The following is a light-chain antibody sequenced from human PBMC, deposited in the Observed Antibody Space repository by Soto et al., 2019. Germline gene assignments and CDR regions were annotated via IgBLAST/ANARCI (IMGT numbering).Light chain of an antibody. CDR3: QHTYRTPWT. Sequence: EIVLTQSPGTLSLSPGERATLSCRASQSVSSSYLAWYQQKPGQAPRLLIYGASSRATGIPDRFSGSGSGTDFTLTISRLEPEDFATYFCQHTYRTPWTFGQGTKVEIK. CDR1: QSVSSSY. CDR2: GAS. J-gene: IGKJ1*01. V-gene: IGKV3-20*01.